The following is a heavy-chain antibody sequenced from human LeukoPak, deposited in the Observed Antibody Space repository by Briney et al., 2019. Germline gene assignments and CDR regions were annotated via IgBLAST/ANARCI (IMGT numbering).Heavy chain of an antibody. V-gene: IGHV1-2*02. D-gene: IGHD3-9*01. CDR2: INPNHGDT. CDR1: GYTFTGYY. Sequence: ASVKVSCKASGYTFTGYYMHGVRQAPGQGVEWMVWINPNHGDTNYAQKFQDRVSMTRDTSISTAYMHLSRLRSDDTAVYYCARSPHILTGENFDYWGQGTLLTVSS. J-gene: IGHJ4*02. CDR3: ARSPHILTGENFDY.